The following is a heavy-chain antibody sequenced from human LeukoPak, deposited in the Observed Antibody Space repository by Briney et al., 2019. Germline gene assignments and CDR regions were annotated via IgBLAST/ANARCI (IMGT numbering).Heavy chain of an antibody. Sequence: PSETLSLTCTVSGGSISSSSYYWGWIRQPPGKGLEWIGNIYYSGTTYYNPSLKSRVTISVDTSKNQFSLKLSSVTAADTAVYYCAGGPRIAARPRWFDPWGQGTLVTVSS. CDR2: IYYSGTT. CDR3: AGGPRIAARPRWFDP. V-gene: IGHV4-39*07. D-gene: IGHD6-6*01. J-gene: IGHJ5*02. CDR1: GGSISSSSYY.